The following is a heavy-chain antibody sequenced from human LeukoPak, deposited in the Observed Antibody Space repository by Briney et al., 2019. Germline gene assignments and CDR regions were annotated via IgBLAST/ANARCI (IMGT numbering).Heavy chain of an antibody. V-gene: IGHV3-7*01. CDR1: GFTFSSYW. CDR3: AKVDPQYSGRRADYYYMDV. Sequence: GGSLRLSCAASGFTFSSYWMSWVRQAPGKGLEWVANIKQDGSEKFYVDSVKGRFTISRDNAKNTLYLQMNSLRAEDTAVYYCAKVDPQYSGRRADYYYMDVWGKGTTVTVSS. D-gene: IGHD1-26*01. J-gene: IGHJ6*03. CDR2: IKQDGSEK.